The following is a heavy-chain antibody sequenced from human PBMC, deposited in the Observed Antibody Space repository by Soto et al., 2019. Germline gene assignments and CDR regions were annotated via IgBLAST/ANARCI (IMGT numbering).Heavy chain of an antibody. Sequence: ASETLSLTCTVSGGSISSYYWSWIRQPPGKGLEWIGYIYYSGSTNYNPSLKSRVTISVDTSKNQFSLKLSSVTAADTAVYYCARASVGRYYDILTGYYYFDYWGQGTLVTVSS. CDR3: ARASVGRYYDILTGYYYFDY. D-gene: IGHD3-9*01. CDR2: IYYSGST. V-gene: IGHV4-59*01. J-gene: IGHJ4*02. CDR1: GGSISSYY.